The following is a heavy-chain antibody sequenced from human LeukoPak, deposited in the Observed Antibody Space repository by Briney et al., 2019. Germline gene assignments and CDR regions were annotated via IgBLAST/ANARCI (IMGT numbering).Heavy chain of an antibody. CDR1: GFTFSSYG. CDR3: ARGIVGATTLYWYFDL. V-gene: IGHV3-74*01. Sequence: QPGGSLRLSCAASGFTFSSYGMHWVRQAPGKGLVWVSRINTDGSSTSYADSVKGRFTISRDNAKNTLYLQMNSLRAEDTAVYYCARGIVGATTLYWYFDLWGRGTLVTVSS. CDR2: INTDGSST. D-gene: IGHD1-26*01. J-gene: IGHJ2*01.